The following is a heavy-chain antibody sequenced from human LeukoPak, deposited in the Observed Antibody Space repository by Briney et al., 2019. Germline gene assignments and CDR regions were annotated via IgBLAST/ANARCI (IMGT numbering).Heavy chain of an antibody. CDR3: ARGPVGATPWYYYYYMDV. V-gene: IGHV4-34*01. D-gene: IGHD1-26*01. Sequence: PSETLSLTCAVYGGSFSGYYWSWIRQPPGKGLEWIGEINHSRSTNYNPSLKSRVTISVDTSKNQFSLKLSSVTAADTAVYYCARGPVGATPWYYYYYMDVWGKGTTVTVSS. CDR2: INHSRST. J-gene: IGHJ6*03. CDR1: GGSFSGYY.